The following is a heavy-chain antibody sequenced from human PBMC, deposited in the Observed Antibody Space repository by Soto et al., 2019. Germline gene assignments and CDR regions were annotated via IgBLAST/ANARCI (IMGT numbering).Heavy chain of an antibody. CDR1: RVTLSSYL. CDR2: ISFSGAT. V-gene: IGHV4-59*01. Sequence: XTPSLRSTVSRVTLSSYLGSWIRQTPGKGLDWIGSISFSGATYSNPSLKCRAALSVDTSENHLSLTLNSVTSEYTAVYFCERDRRDGYNRYFEFWGQG. J-gene: IGHJ4*02. D-gene: IGHD5-12*01. CDR3: ERDRRDGYNRYFEF.